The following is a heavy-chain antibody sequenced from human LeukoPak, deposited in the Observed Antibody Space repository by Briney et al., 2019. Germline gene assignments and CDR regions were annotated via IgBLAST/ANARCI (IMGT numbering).Heavy chain of an antibody. D-gene: IGHD1-14*01. CDR2: IRGNGET. CDR3: AKASWVSTTDAVR. Sequence: GGSLRLTCAASGLSFSTFAMSWVRQGPARGLEWVSSIRGNGETFNADSVKGRFILYSDSSRNTVYFQLNNLRVEDTAIYYCAKASWVSTTDAVRWGQGTLVTVSS. J-gene: IGHJ4*02. CDR1: GLSFSTFA. V-gene: IGHV3-23*01.